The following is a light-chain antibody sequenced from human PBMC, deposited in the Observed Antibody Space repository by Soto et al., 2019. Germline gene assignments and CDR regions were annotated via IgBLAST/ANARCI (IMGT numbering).Light chain of an antibody. CDR3: LFSSSGARVV. Sequence: QSVVTQEPSLTGSPGGTVTLTCGSSTGAVTRGNYPYWFQQKPGQAPRTLIYDTTNKHSWTPARFSGFLLGGKVGCKAALTLSGAQPEDEADYYCLFSSSGARVVFGGGTKLAVL. V-gene: IGLV7-46*01. J-gene: IGLJ2*01. CDR2: DTT. CDR1: TGAVTRGNY.